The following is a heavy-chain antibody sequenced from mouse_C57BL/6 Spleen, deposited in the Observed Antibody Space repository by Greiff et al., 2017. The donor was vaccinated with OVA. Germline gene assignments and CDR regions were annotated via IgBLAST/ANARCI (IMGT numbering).Heavy chain of an antibody. Sequence: QVQLQQPGAELVKPGASVKMSCKASGYTFTSYWITWVKQRPGPGLEWIGDIYPGSGSTNYNEKFKSKATLTVDTSSSTAYMQLSSLTSEDSAVYYCARGAIVTPYYAMDYWGQGTSVTVSS. CDR2: IYPGSGST. V-gene: IGHV1-55*01. CDR3: ARGAIVTPYYAMDY. CDR1: GYTFTSYW. D-gene: IGHD2-5*01. J-gene: IGHJ4*01.